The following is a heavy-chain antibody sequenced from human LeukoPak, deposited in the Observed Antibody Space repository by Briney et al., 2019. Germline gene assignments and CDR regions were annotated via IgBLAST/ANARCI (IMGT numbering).Heavy chain of an antibody. CDR2: IIPIFGTA. V-gene: IGHV1-69*05. CDR3: ASTRISGYQIGEYFQH. CDR1: GGTFSSYG. D-gene: IGHD3-22*01. J-gene: IGHJ1*01. Sequence: SVKVSCKAPGGTFSSYGISWVRQAPGQGLEWMGRIIPIFGTANCAQKFQGRVTITTEESTSTAYMELSSLRSEDTAVYYCASTRISGYQIGEYFQHWGQGTLVTVSS.